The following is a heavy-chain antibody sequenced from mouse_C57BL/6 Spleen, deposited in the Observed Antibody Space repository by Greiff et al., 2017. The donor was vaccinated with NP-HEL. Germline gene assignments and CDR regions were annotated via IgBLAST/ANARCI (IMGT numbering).Heavy chain of an antibody. D-gene: IGHD4-1*01. J-gene: IGHJ2*01. CDR1: GYTFTSYW. V-gene: IGHV1-50*01. Sequence: QVQLQQPGAELVKPGASVKLSCKASGYTFTSYWMQWVKQRPGQGLEWIGEIDPSDSYTNYNQKFKGKATLTVDTSSSTAYMQLSSLTSEDSAVYYCARSVGPDFDYWGQGTTLTVSS. CDR3: ARSVGPDFDY. CDR2: IDPSDSYT.